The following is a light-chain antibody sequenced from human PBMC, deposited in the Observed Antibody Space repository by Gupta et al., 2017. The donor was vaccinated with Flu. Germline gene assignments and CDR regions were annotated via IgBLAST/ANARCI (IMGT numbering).Light chain of an antibody. CDR1: SSDVGGYNY. V-gene: IGLV2-14*01. J-gene: IGLJ2*01. CDR3: SSYTSSSTLVV. Sequence: SAPTQPAAVSASPGPAPTISCTGTSSDVGGYNYVSWYQQHPGKAPKLMIYEVSNRPSGVSNRFSGSKSGNTASLTISGLQAEDEADYYCSSYTSSSTLVVFGGGTKLTVL. CDR2: EVS.